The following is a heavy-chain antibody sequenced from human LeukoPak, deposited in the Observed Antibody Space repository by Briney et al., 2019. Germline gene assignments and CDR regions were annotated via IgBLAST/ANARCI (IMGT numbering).Heavy chain of an antibody. J-gene: IGHJ1*01. Sequence: GGSLRLSCAASGFTFSSYGMHWVRQAPGKGLEWVAHINPDGRDTYYVDSVKGRFTISRDNAQNSMYLQMNSLRVEDTAVYYCTSWGDTTAEYFQRWGQGTLATVSS. V-gene: IGHV3-7*01. D-gene: IGHD2-21*02. CDR3: TSWGDTTAEYFQR. CDR2: INPDGRDT. CDR1: GFTFSSYG.